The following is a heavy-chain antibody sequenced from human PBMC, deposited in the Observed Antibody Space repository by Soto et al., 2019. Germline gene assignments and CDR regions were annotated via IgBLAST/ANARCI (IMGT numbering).Heavy chain of an antibody. CDR3: ARALVRDYIWGSYRYTGPFDY. CDR2: INHSGST. D-gene: IGHD3-16*02. J-gene: IGHJ4*02. Sequence: SETLSLTCAVYGLYFSGYYWSWIRQPPGKGLEWIGEINHSGSTNYNPSLKSRVTISVDTSKNQFSLKLSSVTAADTAVYYCARALVRDYIWGSYRYTGPFDYWGQGTLVTV. V-gene: IGHV4-34*01. CDR1: GLYFSGYY.